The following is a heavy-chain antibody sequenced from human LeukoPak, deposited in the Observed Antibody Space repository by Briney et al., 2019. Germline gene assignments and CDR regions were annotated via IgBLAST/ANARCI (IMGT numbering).Heavy chain of an antibody. Sequence: ASVKVSCKASGYTLTSYDINWVRQATGQGLEWMGWMNPNSGNTGYAQKFQGRVTMTRNTPTGTAYMELSSLRSEDTAVYYCARSRDSEGAFDIWGQGTMVTVSS. CDR1: GYTLTSYD. V-gene: IGHV1-8*01. CDR2: MNPNSGNT. CDR3: ARSRDSEGAFDI. J-gene: IGHJ3*02. D-gene: IGHD2-15*01.